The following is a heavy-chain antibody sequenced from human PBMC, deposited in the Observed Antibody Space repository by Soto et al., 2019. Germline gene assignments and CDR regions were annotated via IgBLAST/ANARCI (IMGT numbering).Heavy chain of an antibody. CDR2: ISYDGSNK. Sequence: QTGGSLRLSCAASGFTFSSYGMHWVRQAPGKGLEWVAVISYDGSNKYYADSVKGRFTISRDNSKNTLYLQMNSLRAEDTAVYYCAKEYAVTTGLLGWFDPWGQGTLVTVSS. J-gene: IGHJ5*02. CDR1: GFTFSSYG. V-gene: IGHV3-30*18. D-gene: IGHD4-17*01. CDR3: AKEYAVTTGLLGWFDP.